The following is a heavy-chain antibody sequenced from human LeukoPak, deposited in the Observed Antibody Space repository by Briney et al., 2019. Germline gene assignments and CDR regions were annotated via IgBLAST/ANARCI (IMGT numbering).Heavy chain of an antibody. CDR2: IYTSGST. V-gene: IGHV4-4*07. J-gene: IGHJ5*02. CDR1: GGSISSYY. Sequence: SETLSLTCTVSGGSISSYYWSWIRQPAGKGLEWIGRIYTSGSTNYNPSLKSRVTMSVDTSKNQFSLKLSSVTAADTAVYYCARASRYYDILTGWPPGNWFDPWGQGTLVTVSS. CDR3: ARASRYYDILTGWPPGNWFDP. D-gene: IGHD3-9*01.